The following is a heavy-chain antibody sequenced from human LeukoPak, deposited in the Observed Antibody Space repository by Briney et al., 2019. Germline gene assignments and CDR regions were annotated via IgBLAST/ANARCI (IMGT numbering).Heavy chain of an antibody. Sequence: GGSLRLSCAASGFTFSSYAMSWVRQAPGKGLEWVSAISGSGGSTYYADSVKGRFTISRDNSKNTLYLQMNRLRAEDTAVYYCAKDLAGYSSSPSYYYYYGMDVWGQGTTVTVSS. J-gene: IGHJ6*02. V-gene: IGHV3-23*01. D-gene: IGHD6-6*01. CDR2: ISGSGGST. CDR1: GFTFSSYA. CDR3: AKDLAGYSSSPSYYYYYGMDV.